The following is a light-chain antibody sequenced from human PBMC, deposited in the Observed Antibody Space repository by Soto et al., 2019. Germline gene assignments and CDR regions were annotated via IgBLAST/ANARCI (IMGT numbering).Light chain of an antibody. V-gene: IGLV2-8*01. Sequence: QSVLTQPPSASGSPGQSVTISCTGTSTDIGGYNFVSWYQQHPGKAPKLIIYEVTKRPSGVPDRFSGSKFGNTASLTVSGLQPEDEAEYYRSSYAARNNFDVFGSGTKVTVL. CDR2: EVT. CDR1: STDIGGYNF. J-gene: IGLJ1*01. CDR3: SSYAARNNFDV.